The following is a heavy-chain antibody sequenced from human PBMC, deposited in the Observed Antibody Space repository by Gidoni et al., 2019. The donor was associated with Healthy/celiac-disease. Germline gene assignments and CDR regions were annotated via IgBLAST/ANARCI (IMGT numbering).Heavy chain of an antibody. V-gene: IGHV3-30*18. CDR2: ISYDGSNK. J-gene: IGHJ6*02. Sequence: LEWVAVISYDGSNKYYADSVKGRFTISRDNSKNTLYLQMNSLRAEDTAVYYCAKDVGYCSSTSCYHYYYYYGMDVWGQGTTVTVSS. CDR3: AKDVGYCSSTSCYHYYYYYGMDV. D-gene: IGHD2-2*01.